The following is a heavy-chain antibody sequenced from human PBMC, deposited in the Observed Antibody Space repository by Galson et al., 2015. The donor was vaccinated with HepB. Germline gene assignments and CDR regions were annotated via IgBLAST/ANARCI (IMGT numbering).Heavy chain of an antibody. D-gene: IGHD1-7*01. CDR3: ARSRYQLELRTYYFDY. CDR1: GFTFSSYW. J-gene: IGHJ4*02. V-gene: IGHV3-74*01. Sequence: SLRLSCAASGFTFSSYWMHWVRQAPGKGLVWVSRINSDGSSTSYADSVKGRFTISRDNAKNTLYLQMNSLRAEDTAVYYCARSRYQLELRTYYFDYWGQGTLVTVSS. CDR2: INSDGSST.